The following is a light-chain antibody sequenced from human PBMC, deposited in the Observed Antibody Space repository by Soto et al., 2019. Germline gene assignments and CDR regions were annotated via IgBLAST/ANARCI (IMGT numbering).Light chain of an antibody. CDR2: EET. Sequence: DIQMTQSPSSVSASVGDTVTITCRASQGLKFLAWYQQKPGKAPRLLIYEETNLQSGVPPRFRGSGSGKDFPLTISSLQPEDFATYFCQPANSFPITFGPGPRLEIK. J-gene: IGKJ5*01. CDR1: QGLKF. V-gene: IGKV1-12*01. CDR3: QPANSFPIT.